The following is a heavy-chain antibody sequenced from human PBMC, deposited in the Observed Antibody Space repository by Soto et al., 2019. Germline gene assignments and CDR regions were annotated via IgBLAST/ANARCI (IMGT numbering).Heavy chain of an antibody. V-gene: IGHV4-4*02. CDR3: ASRDPGTSVDY. Sequence: SETLSLTCAVSGGSFTSNNWWTWVRQPPGQGLEWIGEIYRTGSTNYNPSLKSRVTISLDKSENQFSLKVTSLTAADTAVYYCASRDPGTSVDYWGQGSLVAVSS. CDR2: IYRTGST. CDR1: GGSFTSNNW. D-gene: IGHD1-7*01. J-gene: IGHJ4*02.